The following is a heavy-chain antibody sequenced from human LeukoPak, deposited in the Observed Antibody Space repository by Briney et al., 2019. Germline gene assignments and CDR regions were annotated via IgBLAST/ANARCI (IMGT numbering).Heavy chain of an antibody. CDR2: INNGDNT. V-gene: IGHV3-23*01. J-gene: IGHJ4*02. CDR3: ARRGRTSIGLLFYFDY. CDR1: GFTFSSYG. Sequence: PGGSLTLSCAASGFTFSSYGMSWVRQAPGKGLEWVSTINNGDNTFYADSVKDRFTISRDNSKNTLYLHMNSLRADDTAVYYCARRGRTSIGLLFYFDYWGQGTLVTVSS. D-gene: IGHD1-1*01.